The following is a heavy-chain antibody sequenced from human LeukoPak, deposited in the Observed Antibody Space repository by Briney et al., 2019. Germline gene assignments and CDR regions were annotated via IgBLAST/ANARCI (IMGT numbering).Heavy chain of an antibody. CDR3: ARGYCSGGSCYPFDY. CDR2: INPNSGGT. V-gene: IGHV1-2*02. D-gene: IGHD2-15*01. CDR1: GYTFTGYY. Sequence: ASVKVSCKACGYTFTGYYMHWVRQAPGQGLEWMGWINPNSGGTNYAQKFQGRVTMTRDTSISTAYMELSRLRSDDTAVYYCARGYCSGGSCYPFDYWGQGTLVTVSS. J-gene: IGHJ4*02.